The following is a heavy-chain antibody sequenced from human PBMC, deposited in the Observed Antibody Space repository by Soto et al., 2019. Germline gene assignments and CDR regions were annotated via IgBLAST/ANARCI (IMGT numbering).Heavy chain of an antibody. CDR2: IWYDGSNK. Sequence: PGGSLRLSCAASGFTFSSYGMHWVRQAPGKGLEWVAVIWYDGSNKYYADSVKGRFTISRDNSKNTLYLQMNSLRAEDTAVYYCARDTTRRHSDFWCALRPYYYYGMDVWGQGTTVTVSS. V-gene: IGHV3-33*01. CDR3: ARDTTRRHSDFWCALRPYYYYGMDV. J-gene: IGHJ6*02. D-gene: IGHD3-3*01. CDR1: GFTFSSYG.